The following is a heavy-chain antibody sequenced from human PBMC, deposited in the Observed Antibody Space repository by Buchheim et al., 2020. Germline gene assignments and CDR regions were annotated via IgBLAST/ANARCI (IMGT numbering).Heavy chain of an antibody. V-gene: IGHV4-59*08. CDR1: GDSISSYC. Sequence: QVQLQESGPGLVKPSETLSLTCTVSGDSISSYCWSWIRQPPGKGLEWIGYIYYSGSTNYNPSLKSRVTISVDTSKNHFSLKLTSVTAADTAVYYCARQIGYSSSWYYFDYWGQGTL. CDR3: ARQIGYSSSWYYFDY. CDR2: IYYSGST. D-gene: IGHD6-13*01. J-gene: IGHJ4*02.